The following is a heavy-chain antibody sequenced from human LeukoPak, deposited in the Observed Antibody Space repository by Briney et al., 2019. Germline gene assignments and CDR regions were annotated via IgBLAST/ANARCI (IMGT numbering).Heavy chain of an antibody. J-gene: IGHJ4*02. CDR1: GFTFSSYA. CDR2: ISGSGGST. CDR3: ASYDSSGYYHYFDY. D-gene: IGHD3-22*01. Sequence: PGGSLRLSCAASGFTFSSYAMSWVRQAPGKGLEWVSAISGSGGSTDYADSVKGRFTISRDNSKNTLYMQMNSLRAEDTAVYYCASYDSSGYYHYFDYWGQGTLVTVSS. V-gene: IGHV3-23*01.